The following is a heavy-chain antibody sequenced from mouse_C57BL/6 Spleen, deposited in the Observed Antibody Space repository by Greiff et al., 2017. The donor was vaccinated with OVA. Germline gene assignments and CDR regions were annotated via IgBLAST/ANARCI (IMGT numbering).Heavy chain of an antibody. CDR3: ARGGYSNYGYFEV. D-gene: IGHD2-5*01. CDR2: IYPGSGRT. CDR1: GYTFTSYW. Sequence: QVQLQQPGAELVKPGASVKMSCKASGYTFTSYWITWVKQRPGQGLEWIGDIYPGSGRTNYNEKFNSKATLTVDTSSSTAYMQLSSLTSEDSAVYYCARGGYSNYGYFEVWGTGTTVTVSS. V-gene: IGHV1-55*01. J-gene: IGHJ1*03.